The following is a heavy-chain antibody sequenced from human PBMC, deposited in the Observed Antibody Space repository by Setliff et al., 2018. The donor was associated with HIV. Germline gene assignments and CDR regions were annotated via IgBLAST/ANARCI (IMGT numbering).Heavy chain of an antibody. CDR3: ARGPPPDFDY. J-gene: IGHJ4*02. CDR1: GGSISSYY. V-gene: IGHV4-4*07. CDR2: IHTSGNT. Sequence: TLSLTCNVSGGSISSYYWSWVRQPAGKGLEWIGRIHTSGNTNYNPSLKSRVTMSVDTSKNQFSLKLNFVTAADTAIYYCARGPPPDFDYWGQGTLVTVSS.